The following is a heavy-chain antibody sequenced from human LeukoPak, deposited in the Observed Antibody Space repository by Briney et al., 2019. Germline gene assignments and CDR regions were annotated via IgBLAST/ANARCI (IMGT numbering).Heavy chain of an antibody. D-gene: IGHD7-27*01. CDR3: ANDRDWGLVNWYFDY. CDR2: ISYDEINK. Sequence: GGSLRLSCAASGFTFSSYAIHWVRQAAGKGLEWVAVISYDEINKYYGDSVKGRFTISRDNSQTTLYLQMNSLRAEDMAVYYCANDRDWGLVNWYFDYWGQGTLVTVSS. CDR1: GFTFSSYA. V-gene: IGHV3-30-3*02. J-gene: IGHJ4*02.